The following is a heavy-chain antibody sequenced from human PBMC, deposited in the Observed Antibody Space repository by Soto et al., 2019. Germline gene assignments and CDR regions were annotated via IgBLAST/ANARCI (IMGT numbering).Heavy chain of an antibody. J-gene: IGHJ3*02. V-gene: IGHV1-18*04. Sequence: QVQLVQSGAEVKKPGASVKVSCKASGYTFTSYGISWVRQAPGQGLEWMGWISAYNGNTNYAQKLQGRVTMTTDTSTSTAYMELRSLRSDDTAVYYCARSLYFRWELPHNAGFDIWGQGTMVTVSS. CDR1: GYTFTSYG. CDR2: ISAYNGNT. CDR3: ARSLYFRWELPHNAGFDI. D-gene: IGHD1-26*01.